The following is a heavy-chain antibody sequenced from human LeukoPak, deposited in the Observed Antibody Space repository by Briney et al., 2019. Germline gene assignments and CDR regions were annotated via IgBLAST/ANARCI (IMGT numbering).Heavy chain of an antibody. Sequence: SQTLSLTCTVSGGSISSGGYYWSWIRQPPGKGLEWIGYIYHSGGTFYSPSLKSRVTISVDTSKNQFSLKLSSVTAADTAVYYCARHGGTRVTLVEVYYFDYWGQGTLVTVSS. J-gene: IGHJ4*02. V-gene: IGHV4-30-2*03. CDR2: IYHSGGT. D-gene: IGHD4-11*01. CDR1: GGSISSGGYY. CDR3: ARHGGTRVTLVEVYYFDY.